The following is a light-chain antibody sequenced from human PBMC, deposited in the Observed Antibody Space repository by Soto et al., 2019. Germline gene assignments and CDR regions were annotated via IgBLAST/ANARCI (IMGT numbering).Light chain of an antibody. CDR1: SSDVGGYNY. V-gene: IGLV2-14*01. CDR2: DVR. J-gene: IGLJ2*01. Sequence: QSALTQPASVSGSPGQSITISCTGTSSDVGGYNYVSWYQQHPGKAPKLMIYDVRNRPSGVSNRLSGSKSGNTASLTISGLQAEDEADYYCSSYTSSSTLLFGGGTKLTVL. CDR3: SSYTSSSTLL.